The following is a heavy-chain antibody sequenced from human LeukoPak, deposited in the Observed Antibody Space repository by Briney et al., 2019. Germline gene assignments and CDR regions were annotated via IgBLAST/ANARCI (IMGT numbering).Heavy chain of an antibody. V-gene: IGHV3-33*01. J-gene: IGHJ5*02. CDR1: GFTLRSYG. CDR3: ARDRVVVPADIHWYDP. Sequence: GGSLRLSCAASGFTLRSYGMHWVRQAPGKGLEWVAVIWYDGSNKYYADSVKGRFTIPRDNSKNTLYLQMNSLRAEDTAVYYCARDRVVVPADIHWYDPWGQGTLVTVSS. D-gene: IGHD2-2*01. CDR2: IWYDGSNK.